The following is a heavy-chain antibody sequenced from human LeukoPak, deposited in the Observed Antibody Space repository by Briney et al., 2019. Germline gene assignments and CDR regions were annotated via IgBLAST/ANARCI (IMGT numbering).Heavy chain of an antibody. CDR3: ARREDILTGHYSPHFDH. CDR2: INHSGST. Sequence: SETLSLTCAVYGGSLNGYYWTWIRQPPGKGLEWIGEINHSGSTNYNPSLESRVTMSVDTSKNQSSLKVTSVTAADTAVYYCARREDILTGHYSPHFDHWGQGTLVTVSS. J-gene: IGHJ4*02. CDR1: GGSLNGYY. D-gene: IGHD3-9*01. V-gene: IGHV4-34*01.